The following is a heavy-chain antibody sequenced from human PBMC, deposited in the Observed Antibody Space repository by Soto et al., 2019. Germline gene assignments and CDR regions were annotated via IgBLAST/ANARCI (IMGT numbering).Heavy chain of an antibody. CDR1: GFSFGRYT. Sequence: GGSLRLSCIAYGFSFGRYTVSWVGQPPSKGVGRVSYIRSSSDTKYYADSVKGRFTISRDNAKNSLFLQMNSLRDEYTGVYYCARDYVVWGQGTLVTVSS. CDR3: ARDYVV. D-gene: IGHD3-10*02. CDR2: IRSSSDTK. V-gene: IGHV3-48*02. J-gene: IGHJ4*02.